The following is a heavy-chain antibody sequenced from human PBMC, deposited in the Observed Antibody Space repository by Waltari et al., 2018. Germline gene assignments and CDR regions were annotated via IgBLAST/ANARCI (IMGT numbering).Heavy chain of an antibody. CDR2: IIPIFGTA. CDR1: GGTFSSYA. J-gene: IGHJ4*02. Sequence: QVQLVQSGAEVKKPGSSVKVSCKASGGTFSSYAISWVRPAPGQGLEWMGRIIPIFGTANYAQKFQGRVTITADKSTSTAYMELSSLRSEDTAVYYCARHTLRGYSGYDSPYYFDYWGQGTLVTVSS. V-gene: IGHV1-69*13. D-gene: IGHD5-12*01. CDR3: ARHTLRGYSGYDSPYYFDY.